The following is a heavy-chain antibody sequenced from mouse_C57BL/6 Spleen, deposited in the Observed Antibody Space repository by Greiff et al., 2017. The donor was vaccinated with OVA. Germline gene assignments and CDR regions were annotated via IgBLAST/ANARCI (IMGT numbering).Heavy chain of an antibody. CDR2: IDPETGGT. CDR1: GYTFTDYE. V-gene: IGHV1-15*01. CDR3: TRECWDDY. J-gene: IGHJ2*01. Sequence: VNVVESGAELVRPGASVTLSCKASGYTFTDYEMHWVKQTPVHGLEWIGAIDPETGGTAYNQKFKGKAILTADKSSSTAYMELRSLTSEDSAVYYCTRECWDDYWGQGTTLTVSS. D-gene: IGHD4-1*01.